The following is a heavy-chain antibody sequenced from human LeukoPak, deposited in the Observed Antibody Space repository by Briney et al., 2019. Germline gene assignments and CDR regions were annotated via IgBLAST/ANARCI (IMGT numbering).Heavy chain of an antibody. CDR2: VNPNSENT. D-gene: IGHD6-6*01. Sequence: ASVKVSCKASGYTFTTYDINWVRQAPGQGLEWMGWVNPNSENTGYAKKFLGRVAMTRDTSKSTAYMELNSLRSEDTAIYYCARGRVLAARRNQYYYMDVWSKGTAVTVSS. J-gene: IGHJ6*03. CDR1: GYTFTTYD. CDR3: ARGRVLAARRNQYYYMDV. V-gene: IGHV1-8*01.